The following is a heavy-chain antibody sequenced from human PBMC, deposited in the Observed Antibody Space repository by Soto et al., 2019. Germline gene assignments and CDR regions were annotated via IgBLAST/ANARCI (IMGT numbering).Heavy chain of an antibody. CDR1: GGSISSGGYF. V-gene: IGHV4-31*03. J-gene: IGHJ4*02. Sequence: PSETLSLTCTVSGGSISSGGYFWSWVRQHPGKGLEWIGNIYYSGRTYYNPSLKSRVTISVDTSKNQFSLKLSSVTAADTAVYYCARFATEENPTVGSWSYFDYWGQGTLVTVSS. CDR2: IYYSGRT. D-gene: IGHD2-8*02. CDR3: ARFATEENPTVGSWSYFDY.